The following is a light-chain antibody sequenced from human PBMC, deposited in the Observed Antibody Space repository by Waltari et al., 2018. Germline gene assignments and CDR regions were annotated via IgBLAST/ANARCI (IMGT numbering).Light chain of an antibody. CDR1: SSNIGAGYD. Sequence: QSVLTQPPSVSGAPGQRVIISCTGSSSNIGAGYDVHCYQPFPGIAPKLLIYGNRNRPSGVPDRFSGSKSGTSASLVISGLQAEDEADYYCQSYDNTLSGSHVVFGGGTKLTVL. J-gene: IGLJ2*01. CDR2: GNR. V-gene: IGLV1-40*01. CDR3: QSYDNTLSGSHVV.